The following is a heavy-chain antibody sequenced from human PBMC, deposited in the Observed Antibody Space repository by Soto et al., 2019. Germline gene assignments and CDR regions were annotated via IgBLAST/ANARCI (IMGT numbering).Heavy chain of an antibody. CDR1: GFTFSSYE. V-gene: IGHV3-48*03. CDR3: ARAVWQWLEAFDY. Sequence: EVQLVESGGGLVQPGGSLRLSCAASGFTFSSYEMNWVRQAPGKGLEWVSYISSSGSTIYYADSVKGRFTISRDNAKNSLYLQMNSLRAEDTAVYYCARAVWQWLEAFDYWGQGTLVTVSS. D-gene: IGHD6-19*01. CDR2: ISSSGSTI. J-gene: IGHJ4*02.